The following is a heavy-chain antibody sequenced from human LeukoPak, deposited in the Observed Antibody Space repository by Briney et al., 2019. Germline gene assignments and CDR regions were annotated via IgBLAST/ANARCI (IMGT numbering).Heavy chain of an antibody. CDR2: IIPIFGTA. D-gene: IGHD6-13*01. J-gene: IGHJ3*02. CDR3: ARGSQVAALSDAFDI. CDR1: GGTFSSYA. V-gene: IGHV1-69*13. Sequence: ASVKGSCKASGGTFSSYAISWVRQAPGQGLEWMGGIIPIFGTANYAQKFQGRVTITADESTSTAYMELSSLRSEDTAVYYCARGSQVAALSDAFDIWGQGTMVTVSS.